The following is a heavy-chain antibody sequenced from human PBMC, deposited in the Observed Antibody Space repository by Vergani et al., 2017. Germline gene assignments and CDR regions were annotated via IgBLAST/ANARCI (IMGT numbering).Heavy chain of an antibody. CDR1: GFTFSSYT. CDR2: ISTGRSYI. V-gene: IGHV3-21*01. J-gene: IGHJ6*02. Sequence: EVQLMESGGGLVKPGGSLRLSCAASGFTFSSYTMKWVRQAPGKGLEWVSSISTGRSYIYYADSVKGRFTISIDNAKNSLYLQMNSLRAEDTAVYYCARDILVTNYYYGMDVWGQGTTVTVSS. D-gene: IGHD2/OR15-2a*01. CDR3: ARDILVTNYYYGMDV.